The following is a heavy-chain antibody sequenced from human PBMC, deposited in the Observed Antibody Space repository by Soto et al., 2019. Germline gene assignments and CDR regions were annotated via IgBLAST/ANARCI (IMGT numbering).Heavy chain of an antibody. CDR1: GFPFDSYG. Sequence: GGSLRLSCVASGFPFDSYGIHWVRRAPGKGLEWVATIGFAGNNKYYADSVKGRFTISRDSSKNTLYLQMNSLRAEDTAVYYCARGYWVEGYGAGTYFDYWGQGTLITVSS. J-gene: IGHJ4*02. CDR3: ARGYWVEGYGAGTYFDY. CDR2: IGFAGNNK. D-gene: IGHD3-16*01. V-gene: IGHV3-33*01.